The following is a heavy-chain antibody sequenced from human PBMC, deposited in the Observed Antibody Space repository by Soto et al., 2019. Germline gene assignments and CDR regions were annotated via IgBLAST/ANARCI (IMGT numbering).Heavy chain of an antibody. CDR3: AREGSYSAYNFAHGIQLWSFDF. Sequence: SETLSLTCTVSGGSINTFCWSWVRQPAGKGLEWIGRIFSSGSTSFNPSLESRVAMSVDTSKNHFSLNLSSVTAADMAVYYSAREGSYSAYNFAHGIQLWSFDFWGQGALVTVSS. CDR2: IFSSGST. V-gene: IGHV4-4*07. D-gene: IGHD5-12*01. J-gene: IGHJ4*02. CDR1: GGSINTFC.